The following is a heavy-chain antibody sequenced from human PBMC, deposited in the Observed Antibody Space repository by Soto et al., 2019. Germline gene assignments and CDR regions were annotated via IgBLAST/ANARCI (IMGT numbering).Heavy chain of an antibody. CDR3: AKGTGDGFYYYGMDV. Sequence: EVQLLESGGGLVQPGGSLRLSCAASGFTFSSYAMSWVRQAPGKGLEWVSAISGSGGSTYYADSVKGRFTISRDNSKNTLYLQMNSLKAEDTAVYYCAKGTGDGFYYYGMDVWGQGTTVTVSS. D-gene: IGHD3-16*01. CDR2: ISGSGGST. CDR1: GFTFSSYA. V-gene: IGHV3-23*01. J-gene: IGHJ6*02.